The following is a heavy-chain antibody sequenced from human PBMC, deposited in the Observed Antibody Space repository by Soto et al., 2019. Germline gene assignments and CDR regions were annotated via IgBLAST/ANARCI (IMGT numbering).Heavy chain of an antibody. CDR1: GFTFSCYL. CDR2: IKEDGGEK. Sequence: PGGSLRLSCEASGFTFSCYLMSWGGHTPGKGLEWVASIKEDGGEKNYLDSAKGRFTISRDNAKNSLYLQMNSLRVKDTAVYYCASRTLISGSPIPFHYWGQGTLVIVSS. D-gene: IGHD3-10*01. V-gene: IGHV3-7*01. J-gene: IGHJ4*02. CDR3: ASRTLISGSPIPFHY.